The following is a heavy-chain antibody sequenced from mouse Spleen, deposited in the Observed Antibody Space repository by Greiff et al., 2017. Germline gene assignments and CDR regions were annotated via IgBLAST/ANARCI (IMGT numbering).Heavy chain of an antibody. Sequence: EVHLVESEGGLVQPGSSMKLSCTASGFTFSDYYMAWVRQVPEKGLEWVANINYDGSSTYYLDSLKSRFIISRDNAKNILYLQMSSLKSEDTATYYCARAYGSSLFDYWGQGTTLTVSS. CDR3: ARAYGSSLFDY. D-gene: IGHD1-1*01. V-gene: IGHV5-16*01. CDR2: INYDGSST. J-gene: IGHJ2*01. CDR1: GFTFSDYY.